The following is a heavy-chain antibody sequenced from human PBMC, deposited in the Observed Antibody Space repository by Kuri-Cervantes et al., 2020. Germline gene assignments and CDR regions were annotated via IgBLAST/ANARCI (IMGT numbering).Heavy chain of an antibody. CDR3: ARGYYDILTGTYGMDV. D-gene: IGHD3-9*01. J-gene: IGHJ6*02. Sequence: ESLKISCTVSGGSISSSSYYWGWIRQPPGKGLEWIGSIYYSGSTYYNPSLKSRVTISVDRSKNQFSLKLSSVTAADTAVYYCARGYYDILTGTYGMDVWGQGTTVTVSS. V-gene: IGHV4-39*07. CDR1: GGSISSSSYY. CDR2: IYYSGST.